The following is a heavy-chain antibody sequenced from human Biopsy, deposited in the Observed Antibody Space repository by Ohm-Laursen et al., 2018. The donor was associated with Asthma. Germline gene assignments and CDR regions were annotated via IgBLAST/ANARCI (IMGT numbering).Heavy chain of an antibody. J-gene: IGHJ4*02. D-gene: IGHD2-2*01. Sequence: GASVKVSCKSLGGTFNTFFIGWVRQAPGQGLEWMGGINSGFGTTTYPQKFQDRVTITADDSTSTVYMELSSLRSEDTAVYYCARKAGSCISRTCYSLDFWGQGTLVTVSS. CDR1: GGTFNTFF. V-gene: IGHV1-69*13. CDR3: ARKAGSCISRTCYSLDF. CDR2: INSGFGTT.